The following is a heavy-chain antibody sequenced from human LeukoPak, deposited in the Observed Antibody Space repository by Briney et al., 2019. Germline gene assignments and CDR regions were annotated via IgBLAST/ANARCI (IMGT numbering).Heavy chain of an antibody. CDR2: IYYSGST. J-gene: IGHJ6*02. V-gene: IGHV4-59*02. CDR3: ARSSSGLDYYGMDV. Sequence: SETLSLTCTVSAGSVSSYYWSWIRQPPGKGLEWIGYIYYSGSTNYNPSLKSRVTISVDTSKNQFSLKLSSVTAADTAAYYCARSSSGLDYYGMDVWGQGTTVTVSS. D-gene: IGHD6-19*01. CDR1: AGSVSSYY.